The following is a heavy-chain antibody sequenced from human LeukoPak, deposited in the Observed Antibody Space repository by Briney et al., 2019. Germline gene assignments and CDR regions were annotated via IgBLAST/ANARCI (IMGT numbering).Heavy chain of an antibody. CDR2: INAGNGNT. CDR3: ARALDYYGSGSYNYYYYGMDV. D-gene: IGHD3-10*01. CDR1: GYTFTSYA. J-gene: IGHJ6*02. Sequence: ASVKVSCKASGYTFTSYAMHWVRQAPGQRLEWMGWINAGNGNTKYSQKFQGRATITRDTSASTAYMELSSLRSEDTAVYYCARALDYYGSGSYNYYYYGMDVWGQGTTVTVSS. V-gene: IGHV1-3*01.